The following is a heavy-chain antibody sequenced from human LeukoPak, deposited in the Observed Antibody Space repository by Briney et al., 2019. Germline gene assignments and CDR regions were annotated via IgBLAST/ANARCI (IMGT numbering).Heavy chain of an antibody. J-gene: IGHJ5*02. Sequence: SETLSLTCAVYGGSFSGCYWSWIRQPPGKGLEWIGYIYYSGSTNYNPSLKSRVTISVDTSKNQFSLKLSSVTAADTAVYYCARDSPGGWFDPWGQGTLVTVSS. CDR3: ARDSPGGWFDP. D-gene: IGHD1-26*01. CDR2: IYYSGST. V-gene: IGHV4-59*01. CDR1: GGSFSGCY.